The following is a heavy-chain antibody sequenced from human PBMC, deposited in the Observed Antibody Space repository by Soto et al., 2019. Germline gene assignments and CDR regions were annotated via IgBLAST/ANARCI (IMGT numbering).Heavy chain of an antibody. CDR1: GFTFGDYA. CDR2: IRSKAYGGTT. V-gene: IGHV3-49*04. D-gene: IGHD3-22*01. Sequence: GGSLRLSCTASGFTFGDYAMSWVRQAPGKGLEWVGFIRSKAYGGTTEYAASVKGRFTISRDDSKSIAYLQMNSLKTEDTAVYYCTRDRKWLFPQFFDYWGQGTLVTVSS. CDR3: TRDRKWLFPQFFDY. J-gene: IGHJ4*02.